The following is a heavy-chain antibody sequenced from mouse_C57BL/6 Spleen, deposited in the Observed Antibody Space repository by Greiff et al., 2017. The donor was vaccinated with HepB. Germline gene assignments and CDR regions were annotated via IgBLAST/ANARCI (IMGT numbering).Heavy chain of an antibody. V-gene: IGHV1-55*01. CDR1: GYTFTSYW. Sequence: VQLQQSGAELVKPGASVKMSCKASGYTFTSYWITWVKQRPGQGLEWIGDIYPGSGSTNYNEKFKSKATLTVDTSSSTAYMQLSSLTSEDSAVYYCARGLHGSSSWFAYWGQGTLVTVSA. CDR3: ARGLHGSSSWFAY. J-gene: IGHJ3*01. CDR2: IYPGSGST. D-gene: IGHD1-1*01.